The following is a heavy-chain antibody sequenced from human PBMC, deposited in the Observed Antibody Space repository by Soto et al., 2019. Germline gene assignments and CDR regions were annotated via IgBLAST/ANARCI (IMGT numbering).Heavy chain of an antibody. CDR2: INAGNGNT. CDR3: ASARITIFGVVIIYDAFDI. D-gene: IGHD3-3*01. Sequence: ASVKVSCKASGYTFTSYAMHWVRQAPGQRLEWMGWINAGNGNTKYSQKFQGRVTITRDTSASTAYMELSSLRSEDTAVYYCASARITIFGVVIIYDAFDIWGQGTMVTVSS. CDR1: GYTFTSYA. J-gene: IGHJ3*02. V-gene: IGHV1-3*01.